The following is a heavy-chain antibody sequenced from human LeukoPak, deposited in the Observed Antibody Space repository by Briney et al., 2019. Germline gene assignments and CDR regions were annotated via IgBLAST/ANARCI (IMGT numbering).Heavy chain of an antibody. V-gene: IGHV1-2*02. Sequence: ASVKVSCKASGYTFIGYYMHWVRQAPGQGLEWMGWINPNSGVTDYIQKFQGRVTMTRDTSISTAYMELSRLRSDDTAVYYCARAAAAGTNYYYGMDVWGQGTTVTVSS. CDR2: INPNSGVT. CDR3: ARAAAAGTNYYYGMDV. J-gene: IGHJ6*02. CDR1: GYTFIGYY. D-gene: IGHD6-13*01.